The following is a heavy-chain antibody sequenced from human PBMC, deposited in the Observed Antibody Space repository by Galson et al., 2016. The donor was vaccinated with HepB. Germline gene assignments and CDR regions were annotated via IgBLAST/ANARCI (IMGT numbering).Heavy chain of an antibody. Sequence: SVKVSCKASGGTFRTYTTTWVRQAPGQGLEWMGGFIPMFGTANYAQRFQGRVTFSADESTRTAYMELSSLRSADTAVYYCARGQPLSVRVRGRLDYWGQGTLVTVSS. V-gene: IGHV1-69*13. CDR3: ARGQPLSVRVRGRLDY. CDR1: GGTFRTYT. D-gene: IGHD3-10*01. CDR2: FIPMFGTA. J-gene: IGHJ4*02.